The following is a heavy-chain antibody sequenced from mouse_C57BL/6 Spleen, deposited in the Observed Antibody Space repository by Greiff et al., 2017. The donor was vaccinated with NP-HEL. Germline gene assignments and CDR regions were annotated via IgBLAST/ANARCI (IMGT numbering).Heavy chain of an antibody. CDR1: GYAFSSYW. Sequence: VQLQQSGAELVKPGASVKISCKASGYAFSSYWMNWVKQRPGKGLEWIGQIYPGDGDTNYNGKFKGKATLTADKSSSTAYMQLSSLTSEDSAVYFCARTVITTLQYYFDYWGQGTTLTVSS. CDR2: IYPGDGDT. CDR3: ARTVITTLQYYFDY. J-gene: IGHJ2*01. V-gene: IGHV1-80*01. D-gene: IGHD2-4*01.